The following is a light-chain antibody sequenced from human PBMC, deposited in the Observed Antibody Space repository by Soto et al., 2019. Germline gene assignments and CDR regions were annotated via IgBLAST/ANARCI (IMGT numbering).Light chain of an antibody. Sequence: QSVLTQPASVSGSPGQSITISCTGTSSDVGSYNLVSWYQQHPGKAPKLMIYEGSKRPSGVSNRFSGSKSGNTASLTISGLQAEDAADYYCCSYAGSSTFVVFGGGTQLTVL. CDR3: CSYAGSSTFVV. CDR2: EGS. V-gene: IGLV2-23*01. J-gene: IGLJ2*01. CDR1: SSDVGSYNL.